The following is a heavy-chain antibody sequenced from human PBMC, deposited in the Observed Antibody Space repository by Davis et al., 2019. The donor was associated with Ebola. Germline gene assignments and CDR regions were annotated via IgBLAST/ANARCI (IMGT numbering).Heavy chain of an antibody. V-gene: IGHV1-46*03. Sequence: ASVKVSCKASGYTFTNYYMHWVRQAPGQGLERMGMINPNDGRTIYAQKFQGRVTMTRDTSTTTVYMDLSSLRSEDTALYYCTTPGGQDSGYDVFDIWGQGTMVTVSS. J-gene: IGHJ3*02. CDR3: TTPGGQDSGYDVFDI. CDR1: GYTFTNYY. D-gene: IGHD5-12*01. CDR2: INPNDGRT.